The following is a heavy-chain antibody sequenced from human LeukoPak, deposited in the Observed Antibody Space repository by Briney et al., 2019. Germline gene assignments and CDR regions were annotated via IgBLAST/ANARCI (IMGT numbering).Heavy chain of an antibody. D-gene: IGHD2-15*01. CDR1: GGSFSGYY. Sequence: SETLSLTCAVYGGSFSGYYWSWIRQPPGKGLEWIGEINHSGSANYNPSLKSRVTISVDTSKNQFSLKLSSVTAADTAVYYCARVRSYIVYWGQGTLVTVSS. J-gene: IGHJ4*02. CDR2: INHSGSA. V-gene: IGHV4-34*01. CDR3: ARVRSYIVY.